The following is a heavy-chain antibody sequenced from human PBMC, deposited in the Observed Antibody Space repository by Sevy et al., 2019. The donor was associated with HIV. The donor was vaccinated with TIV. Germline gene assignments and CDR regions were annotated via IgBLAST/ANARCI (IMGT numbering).Heavy chain of an antibody. CDR2: IRYDGSNK. V-gene: IGHV3-30*02. CDR3: ARQYYYGSGSSFGGMDV. CDR1: GFTFSSYG. Sequence: GGSLRLSCAASGFTFSSYGMHWVRQAPGKGLEWVAFIRYDGSNKYYADSVKGRFTISRDNSKNTVYLQMNSLRAEDTAVYYCARQYYYGSGSSFGGMDVWGQGTTVTVSS. D-gene: IGHD3-10*01. J-gene: IGHJ6*02.